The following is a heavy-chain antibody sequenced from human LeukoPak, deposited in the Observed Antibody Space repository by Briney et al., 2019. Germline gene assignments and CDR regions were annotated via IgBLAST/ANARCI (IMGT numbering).Heavy chain of an antibody. Sequence: GGSLRLPCAASGFTFSNDWMHWVRQAPGEGLVWVSRINTDGSTTTYADSVKGRFTISRDNAKNTLYLQMNSLRVEDTAVYYCARSRGGSYHYWGQGTLVTVSS. D-gene: IGHD3-16*02. CDR1: GFTFSNDW. CDR3: ARSRGGSYHY. J-gene: IGHJ4*02. CDR2: INTDGSTT. V-gene: IGHV3-74*01.